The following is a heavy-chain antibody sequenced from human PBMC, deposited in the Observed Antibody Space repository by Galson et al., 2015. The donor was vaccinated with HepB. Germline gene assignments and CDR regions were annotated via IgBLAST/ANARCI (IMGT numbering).Heavy chain of an antibody. CDR1: GYTFTGYY. CDR2: INPNSGGT. V-gene: IGHV1-2*06. J-gene: IGHJ4*02. D-gene: IGHD1-26*01. CDR3: ARGEAPPRGSWFDY. Sequence: SVKVSCKASGYTFTGYYMHWVRQAPGQGLEWMGRINPNSGGTNYAQKFQGRVTMTRDTSISTAYMELSRLRSEDTAVYYCARGEAPPRGSWFDYWGQGTLVTVSS.